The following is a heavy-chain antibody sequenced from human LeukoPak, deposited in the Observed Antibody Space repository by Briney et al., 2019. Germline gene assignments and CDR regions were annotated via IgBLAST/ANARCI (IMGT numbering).Heavy chain of an antibody. CDR2: INPSGGST. CDR3: AREGSVGATNH. D-gene: IGHD1-26*01. CDR1: GYTFTNYY. Sequence: ASVKVSCKASGYTFTNYYMHWLRQAPGQGLEWMGIINPSGGSTRYAQKFQGRVTMTRDTSTSTVYMGLSSLRSEDTAVYYCAREGSVGATNHWGQGTLVTVSS. J-gene: IGHJ4*02. V-gene: IGHV1-46*01.